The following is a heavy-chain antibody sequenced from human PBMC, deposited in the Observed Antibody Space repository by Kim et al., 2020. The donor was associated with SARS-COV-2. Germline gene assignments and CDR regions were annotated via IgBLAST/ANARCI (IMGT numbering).Heavy chain of an antibody. Sequence: TYYPGSVKGRLTSSRENAKNSLYLQMNSLRAGDTAVYYCARGVYYGMDVWGQGTTVTVSS. V-gene: IGHV3-13*01. CDR2: T. J-gene: IGHJ6*02. CDR3: ARGVYYGMDV.